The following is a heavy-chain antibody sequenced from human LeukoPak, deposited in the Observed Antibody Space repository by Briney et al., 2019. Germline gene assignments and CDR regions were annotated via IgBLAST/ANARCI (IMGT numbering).Heavy chain of an antibody. CDR1: GGSLSSYY. D-gene: IGHD3-22*01. Sequence: SETLSLTCTVSGGSLSSYYWNWIRQSPGEGLEWIGHIYYSGSTNYNPSLKSRVTISVDTSKNQFSLKLSSVTAADTAVYYCARNWYSSGYYDYWGQGTRVTVSS. CDR2: IYYSGST. J-gene: IGHJ4*02. V-gene: IGHV4-59*01. CDR3: ARNWYSSGYYDY.